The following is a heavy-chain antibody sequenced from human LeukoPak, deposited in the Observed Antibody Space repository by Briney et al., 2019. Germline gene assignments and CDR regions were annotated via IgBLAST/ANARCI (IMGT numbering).Heavy chain of an antibody. CDR2: IYSGGSA. D-gene: IGHD6-19*01. V-gene: IGHV3-66*01. CDR3: ARGSSGWFSGGIDH. Sequence: GGSLRLSCAASGFTFSNNYMSWVRQAPGKGLEWVSVIYSGGSAYYADSVKGRFTVSRDNSKNTLYLQMNSLRAEDTAVYYCARGSSGWFSGGIDHWGQGTLVTVSS. J-gene: IGHJ4*02. CDR1: GFTFSNNY.